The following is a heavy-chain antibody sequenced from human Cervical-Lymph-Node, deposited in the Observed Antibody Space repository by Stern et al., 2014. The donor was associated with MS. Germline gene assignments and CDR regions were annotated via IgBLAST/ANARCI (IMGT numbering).Heavy chain of an antibody. V-gene: IGHV5-51*01. CDR1: GYSFTIYY. J-gene: IGHJ4*02. CDR2: TYPYDSDT. CDR3: ARHVQGFDY. Sequence: VQLVESGAEVKKPGESLKISCKLSGYSFTIYYIAWVRQMPGQGLEWMGVTYPYDSDTTFSPSFQGQVTSSADKSITTAYLQWSSLRASDTAMYYCARHVQGFDYWGQGTLVTVSS.